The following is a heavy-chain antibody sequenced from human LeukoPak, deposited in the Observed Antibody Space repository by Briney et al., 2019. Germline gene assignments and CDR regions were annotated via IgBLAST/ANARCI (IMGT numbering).Heavy chain of an antibody. J-gene: IGHJ4*02. CDR3: AKDVLYSSGWSYFDY. D-gene: IGHD6-19*01. CDR2: ISYDGSNK. V-gene: IGHV3-30-3*01. Sequence: GGSLRLSCAASGFTFSSYAMHWVRQAPGKGLEWVAVISYDGSNKYYADSVKGRFTISRDNSKNTLYLQMNSLRAEDTAVYYCAKDVLYSSGWSYFDYWGQGTLVTVSS. CDR1: GFTFSSYA.